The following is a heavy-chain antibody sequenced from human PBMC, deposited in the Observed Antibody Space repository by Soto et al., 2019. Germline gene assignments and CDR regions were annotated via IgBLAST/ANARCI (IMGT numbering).Heavy chain of an antibody. CDR2: IKQDGSEK. CDR3: ARAYGDYEDAFDI. J-gene: IGHJ3*02. CDR1: GFTFSSYW. D-gene: IGHD4-17*01. Sequence: GSLRLSCAASGFTFSSYWMSWVRQAPGKGLEWVANIKQDGSEKYYVDSVKGRFTISRDNAKNSLYLQMNSLRAEDTAVYYCARAYGDYEDAFDIWGQGTMVTVSS. V-gene: IGHV3-7*01.